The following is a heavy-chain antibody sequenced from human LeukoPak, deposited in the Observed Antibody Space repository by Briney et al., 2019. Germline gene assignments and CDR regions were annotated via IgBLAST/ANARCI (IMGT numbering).Heavy chain of an antibody. CDR2: INHSGST. CDR3: ARDDYSTFSY. CDR1: GGSFSGYY. D-gene: IGHD4-11*01. V-gene: IGHV4-34*01. J-gene: IGHJ4*02. Sequence: SETLSLTCAVYGGSFSGYYWSWIRQPPGKGLEWIGEINHSGSTNYNPSLKSRVTISVDTSKNQFSLKLSSVTAADTAVYYCARDDYSTFSYWGQGTLVTVSS.